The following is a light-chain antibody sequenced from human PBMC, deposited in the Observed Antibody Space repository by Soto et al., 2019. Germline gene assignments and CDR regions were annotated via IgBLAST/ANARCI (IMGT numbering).Light chain of an antibody. CDR3: QQYDNWPSMYT. J-gene: IGKJ2*01. CDR1: QSVKTN. Sequence: EAVMTQSPATLSVSPGDRATLSCRASQSVKTNLAWYQHKPGQAPRLLIFSASTRATGVPGRFSASGSGTEFTLTISSLQSDDFAVYYCQQYDNWPSMYTFGQGTKVEIK. CDR2: SAS. V-gene: IGKV3-15*01.